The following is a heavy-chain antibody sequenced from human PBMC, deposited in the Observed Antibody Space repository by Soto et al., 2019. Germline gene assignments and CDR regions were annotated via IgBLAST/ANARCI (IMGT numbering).Heavy chain of an antibody. V-gene: IGHV1-69*12. CDR1: GGTFSSYA. CDR3: ARDVPPLPSSGYTLDAFDI. Sequence: QVQLVQSGAEVKKPGSSVKVSCKASGGTFSSYAISWVRQAPGQGLEWMGGIIPIFGTANYAQKFQGRVTITADESTSTAYMELSSLRSEDTAVYYCARDVPPLPSSGYTLDAFDIWGQGTMVTVSS. CDR2: IIPIFGTA. J-gene: IGHJ3*02. D-gene: IGHD3-22*01.